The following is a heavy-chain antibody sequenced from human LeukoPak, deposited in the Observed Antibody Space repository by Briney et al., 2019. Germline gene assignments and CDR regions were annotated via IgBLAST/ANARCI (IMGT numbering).Heavy chain of an antibody. D-gene: IGHD6-13*01. V-gene: IGHV4-34*01. J-gene: IGHJ4*02. CDR3: ARGSSWHDY. CDR1: GGSFGGYY. Sequence: SETLSLTCAVYGGSFGGYYWSWIRQPPGKGLEWIGEINHSGSTNYNPSLKSRVTISVDTSKNQFSLKLSSVTAADTAVYYCARGSSWHDYWGQGTLVTVSS. CDR2: INHSGST.